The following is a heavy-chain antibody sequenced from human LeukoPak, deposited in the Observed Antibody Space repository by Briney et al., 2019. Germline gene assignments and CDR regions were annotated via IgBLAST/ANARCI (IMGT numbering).Heavy chain of an antibody. CDR1: GGSISSGDYY. D-gene: IGHD3-10*01. Sequence: SETLSLTCTVSGGSISSGDYYWSWIRQPPGKGLEWIGYIYYSGSTYYNPSLKSRVTISVDTSKNQFSLELSSVTAADTAVYYCANEPVLYYYGSGSSNWGQGTLVTVSS. CDR3: ANEPVLYYYGSGSSN. V-gene: IGHV4-30-4*02. CDR2: IYYSGST. J-gene: IGHJ4*02.